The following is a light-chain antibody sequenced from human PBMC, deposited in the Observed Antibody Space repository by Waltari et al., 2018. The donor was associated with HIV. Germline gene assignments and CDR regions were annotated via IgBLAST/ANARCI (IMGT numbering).Light chain of an antibody. J-gene: IGLJ1*01. V-gene: IGLV1-44*01. CDR3: AAWDDSLNGYL. CDR2: SNK. CDR1: SSNIGSNT. Sequence: QSVLTQPPSASGTPGQRVAISCSGSSSNIGSNTVNWYQQLPGTAPTLLIYSNKQRPSGVPDRFSGSKSGTSASLAISGLQSEDEADYYCAAWDDSLNGYLFGTGTKVTVL.